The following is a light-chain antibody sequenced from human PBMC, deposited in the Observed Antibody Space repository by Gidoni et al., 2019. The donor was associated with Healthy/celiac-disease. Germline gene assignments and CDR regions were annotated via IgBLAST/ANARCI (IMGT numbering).Light chain of an antibody. CDR1: QDISNY. Sequence: IQTIPSPSSLSASVGDRVTITCQASQDISNYLNWYQQKPGKAPKLLIYDASNLETGVPSRFSGSGSGTDFTFTISSLQPGGIATYYCEQYDNLPRYTFGQGTKLEIK. CDR2: DAS. CDR3: EQYDNLPRYT. J-gene: IGKJ2*01. V-gene: IGKV1-33*01.